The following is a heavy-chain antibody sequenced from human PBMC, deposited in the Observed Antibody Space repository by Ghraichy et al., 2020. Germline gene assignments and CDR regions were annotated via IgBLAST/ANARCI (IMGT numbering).Heavy chain of an antibody. CDR2: IYHTGST. D-gene: IGHD5-24*01. Sequence: SETLSLTCTVSGYSISYGYYWGWIRQPPGKGLEWIGIIYHTGSTYYSPSLNSRVTISVDTSKNQFSLKLSSVTAADTAIYYCARGPITSYRIFDYWGQGTLVIVSS. J-gene: IGHJ4*02. V-gene: IGHV4-38-2*02. CDR3: ARGPITSYRIFDY. CDR1: GYSISYGYY.